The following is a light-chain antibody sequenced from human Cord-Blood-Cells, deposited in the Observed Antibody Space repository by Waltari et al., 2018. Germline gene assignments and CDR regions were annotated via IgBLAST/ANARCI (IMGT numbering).Light chain of an antibody. CDR1: NIGSKS. V-gene: IGLV3-21*04. CDR3: QVWDSSSDHRV. Sequence: SYVLTQPPSVSVAPGKTARITCGGNNIGSKSVHWYQQKPGQAPVLVIYYDSDRPSGIPERFSGSNSGNTATLTISSVEAGDEADYYCQVWDSSSDHRVFGGGTKLTVL. J-gene: IGLJ3*02. CDR2: YDS.